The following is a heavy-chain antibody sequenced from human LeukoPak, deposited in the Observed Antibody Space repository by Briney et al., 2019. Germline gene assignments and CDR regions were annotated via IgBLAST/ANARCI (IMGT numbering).Heavy chain of an antibody. D-gene: IGHD2-2*01. CDR2: INSDGSST. CDR3: ARGDWGYCSSTSCRSPFDY. J-gene: IGHJ4*02. CDR1: GFSFDDNA. Sequence: GGSLRLSCAASGFSFDDNAMYWVRQAPGKGLVWVSRINSDGSSTSYADSVKGRFTISRDNAKNTVFLQMNSLRAEDTAVYYCARGDWGYCSSTSCRSPFDYWGQGTLVTVSS. V-gene: IGHV3-74*01.